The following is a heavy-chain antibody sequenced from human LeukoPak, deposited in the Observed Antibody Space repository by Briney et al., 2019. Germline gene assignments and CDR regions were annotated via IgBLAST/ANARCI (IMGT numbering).Heavy chain of an antibody. V-gene: IGHV3-53*01. Sequence: GGSLRLSCAASGVTVSSNYMTWVRQAPGKGLEWVSVIYSGGSTYYADSVKGRFTISRDNSKNTLYLQMTSLRAEDTAVYYCAKSYYYDKLAYYWGQGTLVTVSS. CDR3: AKSYYYDKLAYY. CDR2: IYSGGST. D-gene: IGHD3-22*01. J-gene: IGHJ4*02. CDR1: GVTVSSNY.